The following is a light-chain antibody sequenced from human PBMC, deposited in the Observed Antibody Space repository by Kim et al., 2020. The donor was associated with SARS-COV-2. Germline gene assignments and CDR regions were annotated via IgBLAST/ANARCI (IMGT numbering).Light chain of an antibody. CDR2: SAS. V-gene: IGKV1-27*01. CDR1: QGIDNY. J-gene: IGKJ1*01. Sequence: DIQMTQSPSSLSAFVGDRVTITCRASQGIDNYLAWYQQKPGKGPKLLIHSASTLQSGVPSRFRGSGSGTDFTLTIDSLQPEDVATYYCQKYDIAPRTFGQGTKVDIK. CDR3: QKYDIAPRT.